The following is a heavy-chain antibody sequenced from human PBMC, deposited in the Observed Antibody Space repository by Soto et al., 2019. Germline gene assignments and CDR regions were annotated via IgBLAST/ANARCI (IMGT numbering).Heavy chain of an antibody. CDR1: GGSISSDY. V-gene: IGHV4-59*01. Sequence: PSETLSLTCTVSGGSISSDYWSWIRQPPGKGLEWIGYIYYSGSTNYNPSLKSRVTISVDTSKNQFSLKLSSVTAADTAVYYCASGYSSGFFDYWGQGTLVTVSS. CDR3: ASGYSSGFFDY. CDR2: IYYSGST. D-gene: IGHD6-19*01. J-gene: IGHJ4*02.